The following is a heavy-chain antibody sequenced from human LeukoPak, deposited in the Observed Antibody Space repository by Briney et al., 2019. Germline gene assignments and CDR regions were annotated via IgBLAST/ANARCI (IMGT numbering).Heavy chain of an antibody. CDR2: INHSGST. CDR1: GGSFSGYY. J-gene: IGHJ5*02. V-gene: IGHV4-34*01. D-gene: IGHD6-13*01. CDR3: ARGLHTYSSSWYFLGAGWFDP. Sequence: SETLSPTCAVYGGSFSGYYWSWIRQPPGKGLEWIGEINHSGSTNYNPSLKSRVTISVDTSKNQFSLKLSSVTAADTAVYYCARGLHTYSSSWYFLGAGWFDPWGQGTLVTVSS.